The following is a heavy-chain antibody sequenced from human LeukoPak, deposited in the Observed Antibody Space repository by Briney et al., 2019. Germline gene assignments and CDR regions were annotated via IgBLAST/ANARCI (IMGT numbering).Heavy chain of an antibody. CDR3: ARVLRSFDSDAFDI. Sequence: SETLSLTCAVYGGSFSGYYWSWIRQPPGKGLEWIGEINHSGSTNYNPSLKSRVTISVDTSKNQFSLKLSSVTAADTAVYYCARVLRSFDSDAFDIWGQGTMVTVSS. V-gene: IGHV4-34*01. CDR2: INHSGST. CDR1: GGSFSGYY. J-gene: IGHJ3*02. D-gene: IGHD4-17*01.